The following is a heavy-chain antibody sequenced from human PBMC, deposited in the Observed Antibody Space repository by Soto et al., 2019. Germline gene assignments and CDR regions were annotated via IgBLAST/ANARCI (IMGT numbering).Heavy chain of an antibody. J-gene: IGHJ6*03. CDR1: GGTFSSYT. D-gene: IGHD3-10*01. V-gene: IGHV1-69*04. CDR2: IIPILGIA. Sequence: ASVKVSCKASGGTFSSYTISWVRQAPGQGLEWMGRIIPILGIANYAQKFQGRVTITADKSTSTAYMELSSLRSEDTAVYYCARDSGPSDPGYYGSGSYYSLYYYYYMDVWGKGTTVTVSS. CDR3: ARDSGPSDPGYYGSGSYYSLYYYYYMDV.